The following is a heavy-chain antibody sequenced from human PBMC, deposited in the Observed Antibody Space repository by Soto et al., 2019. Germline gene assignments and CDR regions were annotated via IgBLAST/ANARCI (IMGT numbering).Heavy chain of an antibody. CDR2: INVGNGNT. V-gene: IGHV1-3*01. CDR3: ARGPDYAGYFDY. J-gene: IGHJ4*02. CDR1: GYTFTSYA. D-gene: IGHD4-17*01. Sequence: ASVKVSCKASGYTFTSYAMHWVRQAPGQRLEWMGWINVGNGNTKYAQKFQGRVTITADESMTTAYMELSGLRSEDTAVYYCARGPDYAGYFDYWGQGTLVTVSS.